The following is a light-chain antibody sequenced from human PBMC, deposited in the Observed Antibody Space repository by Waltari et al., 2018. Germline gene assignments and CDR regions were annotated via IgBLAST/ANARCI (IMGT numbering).Light chain of an antibody. CDR3: CSYAGGSTFV. Sequence: QSALTQPASVSGSPGQSITISCTGTSSDVGIYNLVSWFQQHPGKAPKLMLYEVSKRPAGVSILFSGSKSGNTASLTISGLQAEDEADYYCCSYAGGSTFVFGIGTKVTVL. CDR2: EVS. CDR1: SSDVGIYNL. J-gene: IGLJ1*01. V-gene: IGLV2-23*02.